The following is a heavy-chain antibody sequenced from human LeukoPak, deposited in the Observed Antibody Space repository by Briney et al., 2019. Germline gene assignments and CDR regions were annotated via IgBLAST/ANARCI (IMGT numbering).Heavy chain of an antibody. CDR1: GFTFDDYG. CDR3: ARESDSSGWPYFDY. V-gene: IGHV3-20*04. CDR2: INWNGGST. Sequence: PGGSLRLSCAASGFTFDDYGMSWVRQAPGKRLEWVSGINWNGGSTGYADSVKGRFTISRDNAKNSLYLQMNSLRAEDTALYYCARESDSSGWPYFDYWGQGTLVTVSS. D-gene: IGHD6-19*01. J-gene: IGHJ4*02.